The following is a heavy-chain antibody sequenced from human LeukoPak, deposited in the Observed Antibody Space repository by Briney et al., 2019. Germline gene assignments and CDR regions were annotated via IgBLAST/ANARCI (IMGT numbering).Heavy chain of an antibody. V-gene: IGHV1-2*02. Sequence: ASVKVSCKASGYAFTGYYMHWVRQAPGQGLEWMGWINPNSGGTNYAQKFQGRVTMTRDTSISTAYMELSRLRSDDTAVYYCARAGYDILTGYYHPLDYWGQGTLATVSS. J-gene: IGHJ4*02. CDR2: INPNSGGT. CDR1: GYAFTGYY. D-gene: IGHD3-9*01. CDR3: ARAGYDILTGYYHPLDY.